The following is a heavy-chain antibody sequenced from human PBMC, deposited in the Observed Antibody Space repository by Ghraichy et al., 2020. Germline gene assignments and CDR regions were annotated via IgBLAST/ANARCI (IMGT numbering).Heavy chain of an antibody. Sequence: SETLSLTCTVSGGSISSSSYYWGWIRQPPGKGLEWIGSIYYSGSTYYNPSLKSRVTISVDTSKNQFSLKLSSVTAADTAVYYCARLPGVTAMPNAFDIWGQGTMVTVSS. V-gene: IGHV4-39*01. D-gene: IGHD2-21*02. CDR3: ARLPGVTAMPNAFDI. CDR1: GGSISSSSYY. CDR2: IYYSGST. J-gene: IGHJ3*02.